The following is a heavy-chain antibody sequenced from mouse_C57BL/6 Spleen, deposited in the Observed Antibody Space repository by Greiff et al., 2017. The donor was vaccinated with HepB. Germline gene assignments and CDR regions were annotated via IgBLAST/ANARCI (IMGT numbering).Heavy chain of an antibody. CDR2: INPYNGCN. CDR3: ARGAPWFAY. V-gene: IGHV1-19*01. Sequence: EVQLQQSGPVLVKPGASVKMSCKASGYTFTDYYMNWVKQSQGKRLEWIGVINPYNGCNSYNQQFKGKATLTVDKSSSTAYMELNSLTSEDSAVYYCARGAPWFAYWGQGTLVTVSA. CDR1: GYTFTDYY. J-gene: IGHJ3*01.